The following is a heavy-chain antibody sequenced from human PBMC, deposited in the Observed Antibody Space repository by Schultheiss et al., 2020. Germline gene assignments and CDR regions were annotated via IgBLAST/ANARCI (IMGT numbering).Heavy chain of an antibody. CDR2: IKQHGSEK. Sequence: GGSLRLSCAASGFTFDDYAMHWVRQAPGKGLEWVANIKQHGSEKYYVDSVKGRFTISRDNSKNTLYLQMNSLRAEDTALYYCAKDLRRCSGGSCYYYYGMDVWGQGTTVTVSS. CDR3: AKDLRRCSGGSCYYYYGMDV. D-gene: IGHD2-15*01. CDR1: GFTFDDYA. J-gene: IGHJ6*02. V-gene: IGHV3-7*03.